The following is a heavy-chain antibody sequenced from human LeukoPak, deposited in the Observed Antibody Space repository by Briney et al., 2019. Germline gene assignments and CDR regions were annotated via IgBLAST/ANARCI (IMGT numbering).Heavy chain of an antibody. Sequence: PGGSLRLSCVASGITFSSYSMNWVRQAPGKGLEWVSYISSLSGTINYADSVKGRFTISRDNAKNSLYLQMNSLRAEDTAVYYCARDQGGVGYWGQGTLVTVSS. D-gene: IGHD3-16*01. V-gene: IGHV3-48*01. CDR2: ISSLSGTI. J-gene: IGHJ4*02. CDR3: ARDQGGVGY. CDR1: GITFSSYS.